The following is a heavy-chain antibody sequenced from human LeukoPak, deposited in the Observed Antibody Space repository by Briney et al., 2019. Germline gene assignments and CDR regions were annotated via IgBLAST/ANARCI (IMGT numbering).Heavy chain of an antibody. CDR3: ARARGYSYGCDY. CDR1: GFIVSSNY. D-gene: IGHD5-18*01. J-gene: IGHJ4*02. V-gene: IGHV3-53*01. CDR2: IYSGGST. Sequence: GESLKISCAASGFIVSSNYMSWVRQAPGKGLEWVSVIYSGGSTYYADSVKGRFTISRDNSKNTLYLQMNSLRVEDAAVYYCARARGYSYGCDYWGQGTLVTVSS.